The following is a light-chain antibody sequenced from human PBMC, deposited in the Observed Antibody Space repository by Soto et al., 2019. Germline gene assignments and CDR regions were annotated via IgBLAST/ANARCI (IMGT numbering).Light chain of an antibody. CDR1: QSVSSN. CDR3: QQYNNWPPYT. V-gene: IGKV3-15*01. J-gene: IGKJ2*01. Sequence: EIVLTQSPGTLSLSPGERATLSCRASQSVSSNLAWYQQKPGQAPRLLIYGASTRATGIPARFSGSGSGTEFTLTISSLQSEDFAVYYCQQYNNWPPYTFGQGTTVDIK. CDR2: GAS.